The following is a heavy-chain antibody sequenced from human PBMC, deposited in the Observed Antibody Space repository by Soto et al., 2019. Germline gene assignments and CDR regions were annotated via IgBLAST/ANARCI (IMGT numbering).Heavy chain of an antibody. CDR1: GYTFTGYY. Sequence: VSCKASGYTFTGYYMHWVRQAPGQGLEWMGWINPNSGGTNYAQKFQGRVTMTRDTSISTAYMELSRLRSDDTAVYYCARSTYCSGGSCSYSKNWFDPWGQGTLVTISS. CDR2: INPNSGGT. V-gene: IGHV1-2*02. D-gene: IGHD2-15*01. J-gene: IGHJ5*02. CDR3: ARSTYCSGGSCSYSKNWFDP.